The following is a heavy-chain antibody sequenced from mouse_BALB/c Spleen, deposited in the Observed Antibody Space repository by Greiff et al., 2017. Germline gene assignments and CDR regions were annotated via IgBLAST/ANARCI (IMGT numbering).Heavy chain of an antibody. CDR2: INPSTGYT. D-gene: IGHD2-1*01. CDR1: GYTFTSYW. Sequence: VQLQQSGAELAKPGASVKMSCKASGYTFTSYWMHWVKQRPGQGLEWIGYINPSTGYTEYNQKFKDKATLTADKSSSTAYMQLSSLTSEDSAVYYCARDGNYVAWFAYWGQGTLVTVSA. J-gene: IGHJ3*01. V-gene: IGHV1-7*01. CDR3: ARDGNYVAWFAY.